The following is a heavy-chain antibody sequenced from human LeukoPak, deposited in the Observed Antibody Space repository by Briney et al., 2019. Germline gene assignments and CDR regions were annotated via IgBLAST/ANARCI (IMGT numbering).Heavy chain of an antibody. V-gene: IGHV3-21*01. Sequence: GGSLRLSCAASGFTFSSYSMNWVRQAPGKGLEWVSSITSSSSYVYHADSVKGRFTISRDNAKNSLYLQMNSLRAEDTAVYYCARDYAYCGGDCYPEYYFDFWGQGTLVTVSS. D-gene: IGHD2-21*02. J-gene: IGHJ4*02. CDR2: ITSSSSYV. CDR1: GFTFSSYS. CDR3: ARDYAYCGGDCYPEYYFDF.